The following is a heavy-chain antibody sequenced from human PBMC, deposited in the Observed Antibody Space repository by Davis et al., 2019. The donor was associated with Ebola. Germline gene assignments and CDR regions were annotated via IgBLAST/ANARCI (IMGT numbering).Heavy chain of an antibody. CDR1: GYSISSGYY. CDR3: ASLSAARGLMYYYMDV. Sequence: PSETLSLTCAVSGYSISSGYYWSWIRQPAGKGLEWIGRIYTSGSTNYNPSLKSRVTMSVDTSKNQFSLKLSSVTAADTAVYYCASLSAARGLMYYYMDVWGKGTTVTVSS. J-gene: IGHJ6*03. D-gene: IGHD2-2*01. CDR2: IYTSGST. V-gene: IGHV4-4*07.